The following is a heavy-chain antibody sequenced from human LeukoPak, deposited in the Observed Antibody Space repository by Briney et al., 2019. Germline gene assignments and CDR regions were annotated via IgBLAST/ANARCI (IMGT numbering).Heavy chain of an antibody. Sequence: SLTLPCRASGFTFRIYCRHWLPQAPDKKLEGLAVISYYGSNKYYVDSVKCRLTLSRDNSRRPLYLQMNSVGPEGAAVYYCAQEVDYSSGWYEGGSFDYWGQGVLVT. CDR2: ISYYGSNK. J-gene: IGHJ4*02. V-gene: IGHV3-30*18. D-gene: IGHD6-19*01. CDR1: GFTFRIYC. CDR3: AQEVDYSSGWYEGGSFDY.